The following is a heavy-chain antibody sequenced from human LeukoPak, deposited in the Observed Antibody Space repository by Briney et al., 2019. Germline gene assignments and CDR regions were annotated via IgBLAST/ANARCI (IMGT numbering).Heavy chain of an antibody. CDR1: GGFISSGGYY. J-gene: IGHJ4*02. Sequence: SETLSLTCTVSGGFISSGGYYWSWIRQHPGKGLEWIGDIYHNGNTYYNPSLKSRVAISVDTSKNQFSLKLSSVTAADTAVYYCARTPNPRGYSYGFDYWGQGTLVPVSS. CDR3: ARTPNPRGYSYGFDY. D-gene: IGHD5-18*01. V-gene: IGHV4-31*03. CDR2: IYHNGNT.